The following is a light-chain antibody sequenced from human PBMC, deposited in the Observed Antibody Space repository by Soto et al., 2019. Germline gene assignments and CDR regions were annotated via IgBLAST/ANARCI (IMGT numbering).Light chain of an antibody. J-gene: IGLJ2*01. V-gene: IGLV1-40*01. CDR1: SSNIGAGYD. CDR2: GNS. Sequence: QSVLTQPPSVSGAPGQRVTISCTGSSSNIGAGYDVHWYQQLPGTAPKLLIYGNSNRPSGVPDRFSGSKSGTSASLAITGLRVKDEPDYSCQPYASSLSGPEVFAEGTKVTV. CDR3: QPYASSLSGPEV.